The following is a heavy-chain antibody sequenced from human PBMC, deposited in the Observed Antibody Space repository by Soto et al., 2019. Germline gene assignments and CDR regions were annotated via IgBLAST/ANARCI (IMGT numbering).Heavy chain of an antibody. CDR2: INHSGST. Sequence: SETLSLTCAVYGGSFSGYYWSWIRQPPGKGLEWIGEINHSGSTNYNPSLKSRVTISVDTSKNQFSLKLSSVTAADTAVYYCAVEYCCCGSCSPRGGAGYWGQGTLVTVSS. J-gene: IGHJ4*02. CDR3: AVEYCCCGSCSPRGGAGY. D-gene: IGHD2-15*01. CDR1: GGSFSGYY. V-gene: IGHV4-34*01.